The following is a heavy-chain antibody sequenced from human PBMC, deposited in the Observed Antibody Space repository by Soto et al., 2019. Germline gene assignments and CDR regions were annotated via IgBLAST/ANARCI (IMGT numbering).Heavy chain of an antibody. D-gene: IGHD6-13*01. V-gene: IGHV3-23*01. CDR2: ISGSGGSS. CDR3: AKVTKRAAAGRYEYYKYGMDV. J-gene: IGHJ6*02. Sequence: GGSLRLSCAASGFAFSTYAMTWVRQAPGKGLEWVPVISGSGGSSYYAASVKGRFTISRDNSKNTLFLQMNGLRAEDTAVYYCAKVTKRAAAGRYEYYKYGMDVWGQGTTVTVSS. CDR1: GFAFSTYA.